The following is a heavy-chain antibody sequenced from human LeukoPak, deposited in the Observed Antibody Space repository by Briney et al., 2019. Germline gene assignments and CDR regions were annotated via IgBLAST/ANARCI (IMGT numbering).Heavy chain of an antibody. D-gene: IGHD2-2*02. V-gene: IGHV3-21*01. CDR1: GFTFSSYS. J-gene: IGHJ4*02. CDR2: ISSRMSYI. CDR3: ARDRCSSTSCYN. Sequence: GGALRLSCAASGFTFSSYSMNWVRQAPGKGVEWVSSISSRMSYIYYADAVKGRFTISRDNAKNSLYLQMNSLRAEDTAVYYCARDRCSSTSCYNWGQGTLVTVSS.